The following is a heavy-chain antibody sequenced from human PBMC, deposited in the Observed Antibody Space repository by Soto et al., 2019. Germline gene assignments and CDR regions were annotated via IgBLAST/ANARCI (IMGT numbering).Heavy chain of an antibody. CDR2: IYYSGST. CDR1: VGSISSYS. Sequence: PSATLSLTCTVSVGSISSYSWRWIRQPPLPVLEWIGYIYYSGSTNYNPSLKSRVTISVDTSKNQFSLKLSSVTAADTAVYLCARQGRNTKIVLVKHYPADFWGQGTALTVSS. CDR3: ARQGRNTKIVLVKHYPADF. J-gene: IGHJ6*02. D-gene: IGHD3-22*01. V-gene: IGHV4-59*01.